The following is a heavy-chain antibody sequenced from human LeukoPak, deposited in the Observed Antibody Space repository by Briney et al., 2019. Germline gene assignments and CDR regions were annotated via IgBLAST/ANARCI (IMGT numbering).Heavy chain of an antibody. V-gene: IGHV3-30*01. CDR3: ARAVRGYDSSGYYYYYYYMDV. J-gene: IGHJ6*03. CDR1: GFTFSSYA. CDR2: ISYDGGIT. D-gene: IGHD3-22*01. Sequence: GGTLRLSCAASGFTFSSYAMHRVRQAPGKGLEWVAVISYDGGITNYADSVKGRFTISRDNSKNTLYLQLNSLRAEDAAVYYCARAVRGYDSSGYYYYYYYMDVWGKGTTVTVSS.